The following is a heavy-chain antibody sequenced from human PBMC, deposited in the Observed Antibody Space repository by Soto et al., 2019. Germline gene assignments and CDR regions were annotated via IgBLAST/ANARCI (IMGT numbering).Heavy chain of an antibody. Sequence: QVQLVQSGAEVKKPGASVKVSCKASGYTFTNFGISWVRQAPGQGLEWMGWISAYNGNTKYAQKFQGRVTMTTDTATSTAYRDVRSLRFDDTAVYYGVIGGTPIDYWGQGTLVTVSS. CDR1: GYTFTNFG. CDR3: VIGGTPIDY. J-gene: IGHJ4*02. V-gene: IGHV1-18*01. CDR2: ISAYNGNT. D-gene: IGHD3-16*01.